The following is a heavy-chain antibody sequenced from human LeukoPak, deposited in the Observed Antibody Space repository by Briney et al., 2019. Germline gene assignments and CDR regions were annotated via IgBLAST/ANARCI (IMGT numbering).Heavy chain of an antibody. CDR2: IYYSGST. V-gene: IGHV4-39*01. Sequence: KSSETLSLTCTVSGGSISSSSYYWGWIRQPPGKGLEWIGSIYYSGSTYYNPSLKSRVTISVDTSKNQLSLKLSSVTAADTAVYYCARLPVEMATIIYFDYWGQGTLVTVSS. J-gene: IGHJ4*02. CDR1: GGSISSSSYY. CDR3: ARLPVEMATIIYFDY. D-gene: IGHD5-24*01.